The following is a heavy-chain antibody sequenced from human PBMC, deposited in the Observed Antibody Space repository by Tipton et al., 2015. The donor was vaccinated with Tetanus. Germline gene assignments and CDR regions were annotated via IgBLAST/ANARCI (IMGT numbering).Heavy chain of an antibody. CDR3: AKEGPYSKNREFASIYGMAA. CDR1: GFTFSSYA. J-gene: IGHJ6*02. CDR2: IRGSGGRT. D-gene: IGHD6-13*01. Sequence: SLRLSCAASGFTFSSYAMSWVRQAPGKGLEWVSAIRGSGGRTYYADSVKGRFTISRDNSKNTLYLQMNSLRAEDTAVYYCAKEGPYSKNREFASIYGMAAGGQGTSFPVSS. V-gene: IGHV3-23*01.